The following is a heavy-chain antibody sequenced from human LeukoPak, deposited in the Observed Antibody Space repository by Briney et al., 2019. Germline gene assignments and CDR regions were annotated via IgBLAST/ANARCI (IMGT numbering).Heavy chain of an antibody. CDR3: ARAKKAVAGFFDY. CDR2: IYYSGST. V-gene: IGHV4-59*01. J-gene: IGHJ4*02. CDR1: GDSISSYY. Sequence: PSETLSLXCTVSGDSISSYYWSWIRQPPGKELEWIGYIYYSGSTNYNPSLKSRVAISVDTSKNQLSLKLSSVTAADTALYYCARAKKAVAGFFDYWGQGTLVTVSS. D-gene: IGHD6-19*01.